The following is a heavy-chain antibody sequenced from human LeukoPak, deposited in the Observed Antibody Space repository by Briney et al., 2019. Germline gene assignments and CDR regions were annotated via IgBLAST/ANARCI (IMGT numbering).Heavy chain of an antibody. CDR3: ARRAYYDILTGVPRRNWFDP. CDR2: INHSGST. J-gene: IGHJ5*02. V-gene: IGHV4-30-2*01. Sequence: SQTLSLTCTVSGGSISSGSYYWSWIRQPPGKGLEWIGEINHSGSTNYNPSLKSRVTISVDTSKNQFSLKLSSVTAADTAVYYCARRAYYDILTGVPRRNWFDPWGQGTLVTVSS. D-gene: IGHD3-9*01. CDR1: GGSISSGSYY.